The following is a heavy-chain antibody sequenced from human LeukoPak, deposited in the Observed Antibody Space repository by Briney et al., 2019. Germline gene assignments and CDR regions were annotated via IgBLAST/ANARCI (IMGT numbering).Heavy chain of an antibody. J-gene: IGHJ4*02. CDR1: GFTFSSYW. V-gene: IGHV3-74*01. D-gene: IGHD5-18*01. Sequence: GGSLRLSCAASGFTFSSYWMHWVRHTPGKGLVWVSRIKGDGSSTSYADSVKGRFTITRDNAKNTLYLQMNSLRAEDTAVYYCARDGYSFGHDFDYWGQGTLVTLSP. CDR3: ARDGYSFGHDFDY. CDR2: IKGDGSST.